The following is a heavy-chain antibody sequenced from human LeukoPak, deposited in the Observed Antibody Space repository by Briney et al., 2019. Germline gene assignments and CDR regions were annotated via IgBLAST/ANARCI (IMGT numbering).Heavy chain of an antibody. D-gene: IGHD1-1*01. J-gene: IGHJ5*02. V-gene: IGHV1-69*13. Sequence: SVKVSCKASGGTFSSYSINWVRQAPGQGLEWMGGITPIFGTPKYAQKFQGRVTITADESTSTAYMELSSLRSEDTAMYYCARDHRLQLENWFDPWGQGTLVTVSS. CDR2: ITPIFGTP. CDR1: GGTFSSYS. CDR3: ARDHRLQLENWFDP.